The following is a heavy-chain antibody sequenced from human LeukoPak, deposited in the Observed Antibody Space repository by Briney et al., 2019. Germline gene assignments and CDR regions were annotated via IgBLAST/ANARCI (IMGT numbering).Heavy chain of an antibody. Sequence: GGSLRLSCAASGFAFSTYAMTWVRQAPGKGLEWVSTISGGGDGTHYADSVKGRFTISRDNSKNTLYLQMSNLRADDTAVYYCAKDPHGSGTYFDYWGQGTLVPVSS. CDR2: ISGGGDGT. CDR3: AKDPHGSGTYFDY. V-gene: IGHV3-23*01. D-gene: IGHD3-10*01. CDR1: GFAFSTYA. J-gene: IGHJ4*02.